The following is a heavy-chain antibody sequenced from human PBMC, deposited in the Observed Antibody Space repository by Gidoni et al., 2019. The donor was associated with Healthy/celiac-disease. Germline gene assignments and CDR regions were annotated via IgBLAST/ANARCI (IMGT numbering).Heavy chain of an antibody. CDR3: ARAVWFGELSSPFDY. CDR1: GASISSGRYY. D-gene: IGHD3-10*01. Sequence: QVQLQESGPGLVKPSQTLSLTCTVSGASISSGRYYWSWIRQPAGKGLEWIGRIYTSGSTNYNPSLKSRVTIAVDTSKNQFSLKLSSVTAADTAVYYCARAVWFGELSSPFDYWGQGTLVTVSS. V-gene: IGHV4-61*02. J-gene: IGHJ4*02. CDR2: IYTSGST.